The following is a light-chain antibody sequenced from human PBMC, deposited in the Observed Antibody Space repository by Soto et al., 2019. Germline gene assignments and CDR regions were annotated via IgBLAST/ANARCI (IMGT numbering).Light chain of an antibody. CDR2: HAS. CDR3: QHYNNLPALA. Sequence: DIQMTQSPSSLSASVGDRVTITCQASQDISNYLNWFQQKPGKAPKLLIYHASNLETGVPSRFSGSGSGTDFTFAINSLQPEDVATYYCQHYNNLPALAFGGGTKVGIK. J-gene: IGKJ4*01. V-gene: IGKV1-33*01. CDR1: QDISNY.